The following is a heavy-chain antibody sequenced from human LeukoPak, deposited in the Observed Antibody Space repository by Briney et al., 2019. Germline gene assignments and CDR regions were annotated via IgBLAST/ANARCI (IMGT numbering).Heavy chain of an antibody. Sequence: TLSLTXTVSGASXSSYYWSWIRQPAGKGLEWIGRIYTSGSTNYNPSLKSRVTMSVDTSKNQFSLKLSSVTAADTAMYYCARHALSSGYYLGAFDIWGQGTMVTVSS. D-gene: IGHD3-22*01. J-gene: IGHJ3*02. CDR2: IYTSGST. CDR1: GASXSSYY. CDR3: ARHALSSGYYLGAFDI. V-gene: IGHV4-4*07.